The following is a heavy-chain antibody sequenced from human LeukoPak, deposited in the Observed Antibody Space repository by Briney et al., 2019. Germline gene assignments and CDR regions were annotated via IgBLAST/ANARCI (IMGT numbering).Heavy chain of an antibody. CDR3: ARDSSGYGLNDY. CDR1: GVSISSGDYY. D-gene: IGHD5-12*01. J-gene: IGHJ4*02. Sequence: SETLSLTCTVSGVSISSGDYYWSWIRQPPGRGLEWIGYIHSSGSTYYNPSLKSRVTISVDTSRDQISLKLTSVTAADTAVYYCARDSSGYGLNDYWGQGTLVTVS. V-gene: IGHV4-30-4*01. CDR2: IHSSGST.